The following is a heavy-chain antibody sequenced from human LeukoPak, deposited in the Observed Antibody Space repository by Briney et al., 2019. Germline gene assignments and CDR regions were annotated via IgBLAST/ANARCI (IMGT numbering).Heavy chain of an antibody. J-gene: IGHJ4*02. Sequence: HPGGSLRLSCAASGFTFSSYGMHWVRQAPGKGLEWVAVIWYDGSNKYYADSVKGRFTISRDNSKNTLYLQMNSLRAEDTAVYYCARDLGSSSYLLVYWGQGTLVTVSS. CDR3: ARDLGSSSYLLVY. D-gene: IGHD6-6*01. CDR2: IWYDGSNK. V-gene: IGHV3-33*01. CDR1: GFTFSSYG.